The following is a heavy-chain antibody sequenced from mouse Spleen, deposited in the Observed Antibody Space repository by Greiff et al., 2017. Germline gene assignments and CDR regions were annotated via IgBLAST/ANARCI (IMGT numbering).Heavy chain of an antibody. J-gene: IGHJ4*01. D-gene: IGHD1-1*01. CDR2: ISSGGSYT. V-gene: IGHV5-9-3*01. CDR1: GFTFSSYA. Sequence: EVQGVESGGGLVKPGGSLKLSCAASGFTFSSYAMSWVRQTPEKRLEWVATISSGGSYTYYPDSVKGRFTISRDNAKNTLYLQMSSLRSEDTAMYYCARQDGSDYAMDYWGQGTSVTVSS. CDR3: ARQDGSDYAMDY.